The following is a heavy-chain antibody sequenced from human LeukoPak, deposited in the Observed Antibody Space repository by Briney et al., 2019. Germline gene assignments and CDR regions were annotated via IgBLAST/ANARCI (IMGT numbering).Heavy chain of an antibody. Sequence: GGSLRLSCAASGFTFSSYSMHWVRQAPGKGLEWVAVISYDGSNKYYADSVKGRFTISRDNSKNTLYLQMNSLRAEDTAVYYCARALRELLVNYYYMDVWGKGTTVTVSS. CDR1: GFTFSSYS. CDR3: ARALRELLVNYYYMDV. CDR2: ISYDGSNK. V-gene: IGHV3-30*03. J-gene: IGHJ6*03. D-gene: IGHD3-10*01.